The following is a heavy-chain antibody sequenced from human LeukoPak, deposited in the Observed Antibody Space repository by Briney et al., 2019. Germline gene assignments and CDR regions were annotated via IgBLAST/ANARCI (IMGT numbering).Heavy chain of an antibody. CDR2: IYHSGST. Sequence: PSETLSLTCAVSGGSISGGGYSWSWIRQPPGKGLEWIGYIYHSGSTYYNPSLKSRVTISVDRSKNQFSLKLSSVTAADTAVYYCARGGGRRSSWFDPWGQGTLVTVSS. D-gene: IGHD3-16*01. J-gene: IGHJ5*02. V-gene: IGHV4-30-2*01. CDR1: GGSISGGGYS. CDR3: ARGGGRRSSWFDP.